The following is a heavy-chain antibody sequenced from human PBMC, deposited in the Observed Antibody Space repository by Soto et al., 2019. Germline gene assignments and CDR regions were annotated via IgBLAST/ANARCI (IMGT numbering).Heavy chain of an antibody. CDR3: ARGHPWIDYYYGMDV. Sequence: GGSLRLSCAASGFTFSSYGMHRVRQAPGKGLEWVAVIWYDGSNKYYADSVKGRFTISRDNSKNTLYLQMNSLRAEDTAVYYCARGHPWIDYYYGMDVWGQGTTVTVSS. CDR1: GFTFSSYG. J-gene: IGHJ6*02. CDR2: IWYDGSNK. D-gene: IGHD2-2*03. V-gene: IGHV3-33*01.